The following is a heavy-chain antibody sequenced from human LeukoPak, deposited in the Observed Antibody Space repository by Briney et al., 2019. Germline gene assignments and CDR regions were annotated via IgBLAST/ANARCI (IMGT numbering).Heavy chain of an antibody. CDR1: GGTFSSYA. CDR3: ARGPVLRYFDWTLPPNWFDP. V-gene: IGHV1-69*13. D-gene: IGHD3-9*01. Sequence: ASVKVSCKASGGTFSSYAISWVRQAPGQGLEWMGGIIPIFGTANYAQKFQGRVTITADESTSTAYMELSSLRSEDTAVYYCARGPVLRYFDWTLPPNWFDPWGQGTLVTLSS. CDR2: IIPIFGTA. J-gene: IGHJ5*02.